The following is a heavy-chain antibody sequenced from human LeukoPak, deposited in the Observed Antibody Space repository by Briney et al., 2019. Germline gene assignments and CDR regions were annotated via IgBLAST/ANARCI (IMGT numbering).Heavy chain of an antibody. CDR3: AKASWVSNADAVL. V-gene: IGHV3-53*01. CDR2: IYSGGST. D-gene: IGHD1-1*01. CDR1: GFTVSSNY. Sequence: PGGSLRLSCAASGFTVSSNYMRWVRQAPGKGLEWVSVIYSGGSTYYADSVKGRFTISRDNSRNTVYLHLNNLRVEDTAVYYCAKASWVSNADAVLWGQGTLVTVYS. J-gene: IGHJ4*02.